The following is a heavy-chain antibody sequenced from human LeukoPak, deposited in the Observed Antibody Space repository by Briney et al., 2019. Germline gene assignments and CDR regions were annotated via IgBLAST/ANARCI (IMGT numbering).Heavy chain of an antibody. CDR1: GGSFSGYY. J-gene: IGHJ6*03. CDR3: ARGTVSMYFMDV. V-gene: IGHV4-34*01. CDR2: INHSGST. D-gene: IGHD5/OR15-5a*01. Sequence: KPSETLSLTCAVYGGSFSGYYWSWIRQPPGKGLEWIGEINHSGSTNYNPSLKSRVTISLDTSENQFSLRLSSVTAADTAVYYCARGTVSMYFMDVWGKGTTVTISS.